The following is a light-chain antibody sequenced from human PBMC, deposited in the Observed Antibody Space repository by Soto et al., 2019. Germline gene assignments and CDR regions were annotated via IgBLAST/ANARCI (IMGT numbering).Light chain of an antibody. J-gene: IGLJ3*02. CDR2: DVS. CDR1: SSDVGAYHS. Sequence: QSALTQPASVSGSPGQSFTIPCTGSSSDVGAYHSVSWYQQHPGKAPKLIIFDVSIRPSGVSNRFSGSKSGNTASLTISGLQAEDEADYYCSSFTDTGTVMFGGGTKVTVL. V-gene: IGLV2-14*03. CDR3: SSFTDTGTVM.